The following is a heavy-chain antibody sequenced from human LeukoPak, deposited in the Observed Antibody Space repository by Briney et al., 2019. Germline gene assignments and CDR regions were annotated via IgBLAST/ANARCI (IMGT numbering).Heavy chain of an antibody. V-gene: IGHV3-66*02. CDR1: GFSVSRNY. D-gene: IGHD3-10*01. Sequence: GGSLRLSCAASGFSVSRNYMTWVRQAPGKGLEWVSVIYSGGRTDYADSVKGRFTISRDSSKNTLYLQLNSLRAEDTAVHYCARDSTYYYDSGSSGPHYFDNWGQGTLVTVSS. CDR3: ARDSTYYYDSGSSGPHYFDN. J-gene: IGHJ4*02. CDR2: IYSGGRT.